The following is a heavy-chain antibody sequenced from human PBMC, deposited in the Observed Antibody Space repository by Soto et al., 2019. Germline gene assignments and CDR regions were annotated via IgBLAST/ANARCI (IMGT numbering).Heavy chain of an antibody. V-gene: IGHV4-30-2*01. J-gene: IGHJ4*02. CDR3: ARGGVDYYDSSGYYFSPYYFDY. D-gene: IGHD3-22*01. Sequence: SETLSLTCAVSGGSLSSGGYSWGWIRQPPGKGLGGIGYIYHSGSTYYNPSLKSRVTISVDRSKNQFSLKLSSVTAADTAVYYCARGGVDYYDSSGYYFSPYYFDYWGQGTLVTVSS. CDR2: IYHSGST. CDR1: GGSLSSGGYS.